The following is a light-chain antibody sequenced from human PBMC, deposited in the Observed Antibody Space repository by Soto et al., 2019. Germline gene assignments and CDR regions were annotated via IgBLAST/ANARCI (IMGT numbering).Light chain of an antibody. J-gene: IGLJ1*01. CDR2: EVS. Sequence: QSALTQPRSVSGSPGQSVTISCTGISSDVGGYNYVSWYQQHPGKAPKLMIYEVSNRPSGVSNRFSGSKSGNTASLTISGLQAEDEADYYCSSYTSSSPYVFGTGTKLTVL. CDR3: SSYTSSSPYV. CDR1: SSDVGGYNY. V-gene: IGLV2-14*01.